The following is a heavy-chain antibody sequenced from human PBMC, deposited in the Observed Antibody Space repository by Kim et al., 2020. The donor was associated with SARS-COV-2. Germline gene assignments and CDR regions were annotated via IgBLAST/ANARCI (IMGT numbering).Heavy chain of an antibody. Sequence: PSVQGQVTISADKSISTAYLQWSSLKASDTAMYYCARGGSGLNYYYGMDVWGQGTTVTVSS. V-gene: IGHV5-51*01. D-gene: IGHD3-10*01. J-gene: IGHJ6*02. CDR3: ARGGSGLNYYYGMDV.